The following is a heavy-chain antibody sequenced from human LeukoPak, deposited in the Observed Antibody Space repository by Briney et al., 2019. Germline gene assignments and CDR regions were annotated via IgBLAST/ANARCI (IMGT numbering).Heavy chain of an antibody. CDR3: AKEVGPDLGS. J-gene: IGHJ4*02. D-gene: IGHD1-26*01. CDR1: GFNFRSYA. V-gene: IGHV3-33*06. Sequence: GGSLRLSCAASGFNFRSYAIHRVRQAPGKGLEWVAVIWYDGSKTYYAESVRGRFTIARDNSNNMAYLQMTSLRVEDTAVYYCAKEVGPDLGSWGQGTRVTVSS. CDR2: IWYDGSKT.